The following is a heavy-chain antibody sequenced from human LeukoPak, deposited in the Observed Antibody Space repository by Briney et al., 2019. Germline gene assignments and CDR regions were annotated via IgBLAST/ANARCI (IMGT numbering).Heavy chain of an antibody. J-gene: IGHJ6*02. D-gene: IGHD6-13*01. CDR3: ARDRPSGIAAAESPGEENYYYYGMDV. CDR2: ISAYNGNT. CDR1: GYTFTSYG. Sequence: GASVTVSCKASGYTFTSYGIRWVRQAPGQGLEWMGWISAYNGNTNYAQKLQGRVTMTTDTSTSTAYMELRSLRSDDTAVYYCARDRPSGIAAAESPGEENYYYYGMDVWGQGTTVTVSS. V-gene: IGHV1-18*01.